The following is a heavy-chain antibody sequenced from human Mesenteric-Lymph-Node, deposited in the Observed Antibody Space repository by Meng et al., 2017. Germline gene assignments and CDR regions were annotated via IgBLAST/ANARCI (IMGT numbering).Heavy chain of an antibody. CDR1: GVSISSNIR. CDR3: ARADKVRFDY. J-gene: IGHJ4*02. CDR2: IDDSGST. Sequence: GHLQEAGPGLVKPSGTLSLTCGVSGVSISSNIRWTWVRQPPGKGLEWIGDIDDSGSTNYNPSLNSRISISLDKSKNHFSLKVNSVTAADTAVYYCARADKVRFDYWGQGTLVTVSS. V-gene: IGHV4-4*02.